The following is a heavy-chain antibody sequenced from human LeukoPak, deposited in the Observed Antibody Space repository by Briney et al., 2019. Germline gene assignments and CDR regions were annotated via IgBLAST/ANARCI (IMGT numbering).Heavy chain of an antibody. D-gene: IGHD4-17*01. Sequence: GGSLRLSCEASGFTFTTYSMTWVRQAPAQGLEWVSIISSGSSAIFSADALKGRFTISRDDAKNLLYLDMNSLTAEDTAVYYCARGHTAVTRHFDFWGQGTLVTVSS. V-gene: IGHV3-21*01. CDR2: ISSGSSAI. CDR1: GFTFTTYS. J-gene: IGHJ4*02. CDR3: ARGHTAVTRHFDF.